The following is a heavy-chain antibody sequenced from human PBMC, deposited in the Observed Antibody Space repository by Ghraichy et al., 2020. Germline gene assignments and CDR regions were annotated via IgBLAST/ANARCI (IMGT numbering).Heavy chain of an antibody. CDR2: ISSDERTT. J-gene: IGHJ4*02. Sequence: GGSLRLSCAASGFTFGSSWMHWVRQAPGKGLVWVSHISSDERTTNYADSVKGRFTISRDNAKNTLYLQMNSLRADDTALYYCVRSNGYLDYWGQGTLVTVAS. D-gene: IGHD3-22*01. CDR3: VRSNGYLDY. CDR1: GFTFGSSW. V-gene: IGHV3-74*01.